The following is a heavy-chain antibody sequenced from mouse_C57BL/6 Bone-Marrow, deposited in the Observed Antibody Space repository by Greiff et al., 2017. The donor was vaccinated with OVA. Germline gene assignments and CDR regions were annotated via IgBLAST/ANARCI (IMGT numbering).Heavy chain of an antibody. Sequence: QVQLQQSGAELVRPGASVTLSCKASGYTFTDYEMHWVKQTPVHGLEWIGAIDPETGGTAYNQKFKGKAILTADKSSSTAYMELRSLTSEDSAVYFRKRVPIYYYGSSSFDYWGQGTTLTVAS. D-gene: IGHD1-1*01. CDR3: KRVPIYYYGSSSFDY. V-gene: IGHV1-15*01. J-gene: IGHJ2*01. CDR1: GYTFTDYE. CDR2: IDPETGGT.